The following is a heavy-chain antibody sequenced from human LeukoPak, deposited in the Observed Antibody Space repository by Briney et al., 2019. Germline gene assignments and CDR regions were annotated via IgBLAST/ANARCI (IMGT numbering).Heavy chain of an antibody. Sequence: GGSLRLSCVDSGITFSRYWMSWVRQAPGKGLEWVAVISYDGSNEYYADSVKGRFTISRDNSKNTLYLQMNSLRAEDTAVYYCARDAMIVVVSPPDYWGQGTLVTVSS. J-gene: IGHJ4*02. D-gene: IGHD3-22*01. V-gene: IGHV3-30*03. CDR1: GITFSRYW. CDR3: ARDAMIVVVSPPDY. CDR2: ISYDGSNE.